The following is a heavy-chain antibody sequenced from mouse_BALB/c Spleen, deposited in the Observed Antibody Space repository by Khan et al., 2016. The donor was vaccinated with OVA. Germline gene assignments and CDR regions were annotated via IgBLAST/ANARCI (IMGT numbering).Heavy chain of an antibody. Sequence: QLEESGPGLVKPSQSLSLTCTVTGYSIPSDYAWNWIRQFPGNKLEWVGYISYSGRTSYNPSLKSRISITRDTSKNQFFLQLSSVTTEDTATYDCARSVTITTVVATDFDYWGQGTTLTVSS. CDR2: ISYSGRT. J-gene: IGHJ2*01. D-gene: IGHD1-1*01. CDR1: GYSIPSDYA. CDR3: ARSVTITTVVATDFDY. V-gene: IGHV3-2*02.